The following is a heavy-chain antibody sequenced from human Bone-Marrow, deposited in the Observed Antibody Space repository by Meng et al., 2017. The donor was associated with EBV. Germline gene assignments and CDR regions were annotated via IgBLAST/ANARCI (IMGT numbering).Heavy chain of an antibody. CDR1: GGSISSNHW. CDR3: ARDRWELQKAFEY. Sequence: QVQLQESGPGLVKPSGTLSLTCAGSGGSISSNHWWSWVRQPPGKGLEWIGEIYHSGSTNFNPSLKSRVTLSLDNSKNQFSLKLSSVTAADTAVYYCARDRWELQKAFEYWGQGTLVTVSS. J-gene: IGHJ4*02. V-gene: IGHV4-4*02. D-gene: IGHD1-26*01. CDR2: IYHSGST.